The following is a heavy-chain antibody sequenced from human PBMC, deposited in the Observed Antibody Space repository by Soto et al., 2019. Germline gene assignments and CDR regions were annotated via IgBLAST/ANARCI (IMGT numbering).Heavy chain of an antibody. CDR1: GFTVSSDY. D-gene: IGHD6-19*01. V-gene: IGHV3-66*01. CDR3: AIAFIGVAGYFDY. Sequence: EVQLVESGGTLVQPGGSLRLSCAASGFTVSSDYMSWVRRAPGRGLEWVSVIYSGGDTHYADSVKGRFTISRDNSKNTLYPQMNTLRAEDTAVYYCAIAFIGVAGYFDYWGQRTPVTVSS. CDR2: IYSGGDT. J-gene: IGHJ4*02.